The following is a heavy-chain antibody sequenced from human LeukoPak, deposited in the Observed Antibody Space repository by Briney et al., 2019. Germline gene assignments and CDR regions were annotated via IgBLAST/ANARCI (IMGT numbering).Heavy chain of an antibody. Sequence: SETLSLTCTVSGGSISSYYWSWIRQPPGKGLEWIGYVYYSGSTNYNPSLKSRVTISVDTSKNQFSLKLSSVTAADTAVYYCARGLMMAVAGRGEFHYWGQGTLVTVSS. V-gene: IGHV4-59*01. D-gene: IGHD6-13*01. J-gene: IGHJ4*02. CDR3: ARGLMMAVAGRGEFHY. CDR2: VYYSGST. CDR1: GGSISSYY.